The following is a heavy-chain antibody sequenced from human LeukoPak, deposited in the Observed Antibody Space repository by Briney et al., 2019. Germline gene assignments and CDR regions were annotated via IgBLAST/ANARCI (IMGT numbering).Heavy chain of an antibody. CDR3: AKDGYRGYSYGLHYFDY. CDR1: GFTFSSYA. V-gene: IGHV3-23*01. J-gene: IGHJ4*02. CDR2: ISGSGGST. Sequence: GGSLRLSCAASGFTFSSYAMSWVRQAPGKGLEWVSAISGSGGSTYYADSVKGRFTISRDNSKNTLYLQMNSLRAEDTAVYYCAKDGYRGYSYGLHYFDYWGQGTLVTVSS. D-gene: IGHD5-18*01.